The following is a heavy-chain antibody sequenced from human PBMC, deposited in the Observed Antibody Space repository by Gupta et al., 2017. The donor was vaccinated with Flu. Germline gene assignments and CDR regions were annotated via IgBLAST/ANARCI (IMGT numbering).Heavy chain of an antibody. CDR1: GFTFTSSA. CDR2: SSGSGGAT. D-gene: IGHD3-10*01. Sequence: EVQLLEFGGGLVQPGGSLRLTRTASGFTFTSSAMSWVRRAPGKGREWVSASSGSGGATNYADSVKGRFTISRDNSKNTLYLQRSSLRAEDTAVYYCAKDSGAGNPLWLAFDIWGQGTMVTVSS. V-gene: IGHV3-23*01. J-gene: IGHJ3*02. CDR3: AKDSGAGNPLWLAFDI.